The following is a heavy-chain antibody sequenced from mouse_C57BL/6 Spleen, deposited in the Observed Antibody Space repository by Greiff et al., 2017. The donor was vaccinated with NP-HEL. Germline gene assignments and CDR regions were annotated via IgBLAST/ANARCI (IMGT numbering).Heavy chain of an antibody. CDR1: GFTFSDYG. CDR2: ISSGSSTI. J-gene: IGHJ4*01. CDR3: ARRGWLRLRTYAMVC. Sequence: DVQLVESGGGLVKPGGSLKLSCAASGFTFSDYGMHWVRQAPEKGLEWVAYISSGSSTIYYADTVKGRFTISRDNAKNTRFLQRTSLRVEDTAMYYCARRGWLRLRTYAMVCWGQGTSVTVSS. D-gene: IGHD2-2*01. V-gene: IGHV5-17*01.